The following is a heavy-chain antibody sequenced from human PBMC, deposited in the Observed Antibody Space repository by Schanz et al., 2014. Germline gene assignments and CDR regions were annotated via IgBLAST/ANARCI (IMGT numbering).Heavy chain of an antibody. J-gene: IGHJ4*02. CDR3: ARGYDDSPTDF. V-gene: IGHV1-46*01. D-gene: IGHD4-17*01. Sequence: QVQLVQSGAEVKKPGASVKVSCKASGYTFTSYSMHWVRQAPGQGLEWMGIINLSGGSTNNAQKFQGRVTITADRSTSTAYMELSSLRSEDTAVYYCARGYDDSPTDFWGQGTLVTVSS. CDR2: INLSGGST. CDR1: GYTFTSYS.